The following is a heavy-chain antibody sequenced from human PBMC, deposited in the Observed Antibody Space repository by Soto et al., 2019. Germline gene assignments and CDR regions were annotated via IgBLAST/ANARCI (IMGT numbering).Heavy chain of an antibody. V-gene: IGHV5-10-1*01. Sequence: RGESLKISCKGSGYSFTSYWISWVRQMPGKGLEWMGRIDPSDSYTNYSPSFQGHVTISADKSISTAYLQWSSLKASDTAMYYCARQHVGDCSSTSCYYYYGMDVWGQGTTVTVSS. CDR1: GYSFTSYW. CDR2: IDPSDSYT. J-gene: IGHJ6*02. CDR3: ARQHVGDCSSTSCYYYYGMDV. D-gene: IGHD2-2*01.